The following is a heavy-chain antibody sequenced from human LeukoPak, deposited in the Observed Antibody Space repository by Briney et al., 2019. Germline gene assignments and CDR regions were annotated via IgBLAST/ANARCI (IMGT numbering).Heavy chain of an antibody. CDR1: GFTFSSYG. CDR3: AKDAYYYDSSGYDTAEYFQH. Sequence: EGSLRLSCAASGFTFSSYGMHWVRQAPGKGLEWVAVISYDGSNKYYADSVKGRFAISRDNSKNTLYLQMNSLRAEDTAVYYCAKDAYYYDSSGYDTAEYFQHWGQGTLVTVSS. D-gene: IGHD3-22*01. J-gene: IGHJ1*01. V-gene: IGHV3-30*18. CDR2: ISYDGSNK.